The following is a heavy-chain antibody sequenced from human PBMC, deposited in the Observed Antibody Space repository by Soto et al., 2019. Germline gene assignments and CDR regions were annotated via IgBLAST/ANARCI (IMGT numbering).Heavy chain of an antibody. CDR3: ARDIGLRFLEWSETLNY. J-gene: IGHJ4*02. CDR2: FDPEDGET. Sequence: ASVKVSCKVSGYTLTELSMHWVRQAPGKGLEWMGGFDPEDGETIYAQKFQGRVTMTEDTSTDTAYMELSSLRSEDTAVYYCARDIGLRFLEWSETLNYWGQGTLVTVSS. V-gene: IGHV1-24*01. CDR1: GYTLTELS. D-gene: IGHD3-3*01.